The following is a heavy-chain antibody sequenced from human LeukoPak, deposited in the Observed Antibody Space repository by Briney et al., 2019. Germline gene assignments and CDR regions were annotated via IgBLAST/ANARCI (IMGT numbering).Heavy chain of an antibody. CDR1: GGSISSYY. Sequence: SETLSLTCTVSGGSISSYYWSWIRQPPGKGLEWIGYIYYSGSTNYNPSLKSRVTISVDTSKNQFSLKLSSVTAADTAVYYCARGGIAARPCDYWGQGTLVTVSS. V-gene: IGHV4-59*01. J-gene: IGHJ4*02. CDR3: ARGGIAARPCDY. D-gene: IGHD6-6*01. CDR2: IYYSGST.